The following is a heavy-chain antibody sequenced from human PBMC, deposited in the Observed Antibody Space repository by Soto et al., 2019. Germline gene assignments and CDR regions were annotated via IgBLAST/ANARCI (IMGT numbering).Heavy chain of an antibody. CDR2: IYYSGST. CDR1: GGSISSYY. J-gene: IGHJ4*02. CDR3: ARTANALDY. V-gene: IGHV4-59*01. D-gene: IGHD5-18*01. Sequence: SETLSLTCTVSGGSISSYYWSWIRQPPGKGLEWIGYIYYSGSTNYNPSLKSRVTISVDTSKNQFSLKLSSVTAADTAVYYCARTANALDYWGQGTLVTVSS.